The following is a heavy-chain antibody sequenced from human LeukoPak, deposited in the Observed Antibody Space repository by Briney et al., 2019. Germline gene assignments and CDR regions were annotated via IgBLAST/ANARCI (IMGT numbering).Heavy chain of an antibody. CDR3: ARGSTIVTMIVVVIGDY. V-gene: IGHV3-30-3*01. D-gene: IGHD3-22*01. Sequence: GGSLRLSCAASGFTFSSYAMHWVRQAPGKGLEWVAVISYDGSNKYYADSVKGRFTISRDNSKNTLYLQMNSLRAEDTAVYYCARGSTIVTMIVVVIGDYWGQGTLVTVSS. J-gene: IGHJ4*02. CDR1: GFTFSSYA. CDR2: ISYDGSNK.